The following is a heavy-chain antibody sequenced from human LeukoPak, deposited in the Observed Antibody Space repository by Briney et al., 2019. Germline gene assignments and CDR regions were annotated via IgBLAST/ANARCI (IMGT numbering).Heavy chain of an antibody. CDR3: ARDRGTNGNYHRGYFDY. J-gene: IGHJ4*02. V-gene: IGHV3-30*02. CDR1: GFNFDNYG. CDR2: IRSDGSKK. D-gene: IGHD1-7*01. Sequence: PGGSLRLSCAASGFNFDNYGMHWVRQAPGKGLEWVAFIRSDGSKKYYGDSVKVRFTISRDNSKNTVDLQMNTLRVEDTAVYYCARDRGTNGNYHRGYFDYWGQGTLVTVSS.